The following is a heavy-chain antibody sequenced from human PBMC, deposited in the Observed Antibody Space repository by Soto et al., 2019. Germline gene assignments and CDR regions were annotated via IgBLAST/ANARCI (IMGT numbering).Heavy chain of an antibody. V-gene: IGHV3-21*01. J-gene: IGHJ4*02. CDR1: GFTFRTYS. CDR2: IHGGGTFI. D-gene: IGHD3-3*01. CDR3: ARAIRGGVIRD. Sequence: GSLRLSCTASGFTFRTYSMTWVRQAPGKGLKWVSSIHGGGTFIYYADSVKGRFTISRDDAKNSLYLQMNSLRAEDTAVYYCARAIRGGVIRDWGQGTLGTSPQ.